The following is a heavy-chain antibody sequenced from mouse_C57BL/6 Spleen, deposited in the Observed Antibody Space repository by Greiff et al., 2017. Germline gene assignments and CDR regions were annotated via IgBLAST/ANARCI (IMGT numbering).Heavy chain of an antibody. D-gene: IGHD1-1*01. V-gene: IGHV1-15*01. CDR1: GYTFTDYE. CDR3: TVITASYFDY. J-gene: IGHJ2*01. CDR2: IDPETGGT. Sequence: QVQLQQSGAELVRPGASVTLSCKASGYTFTDYEMHWVKQTPVHGLEWIGAIDPETGGTAYNQKFKGKAILTADKASSTAYMELRSLTSEDSAVYYCTVITASYFDYWGQGTTLTVSS.